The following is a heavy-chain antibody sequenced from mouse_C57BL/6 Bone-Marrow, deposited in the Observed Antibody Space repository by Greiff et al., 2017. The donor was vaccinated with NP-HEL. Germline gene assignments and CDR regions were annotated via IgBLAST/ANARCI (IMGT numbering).Heavy chain of an antibody. Sequence: EVKLVESGPGLVNPSPSLSLTCSVTGYSITSGYYWNWIRQFPGNKLEWMGYISYDGSNNYNPSLKNRIPITRDTSKNQFFLKLNSVTTEDTATYYCASFGGSSYFWYFDVWGTGTTVTVSS. CDR3: ASFGGSSYFWYFDV. CDR2: ISYDGSN. J-gene: IGHJ1*03. V-gene: IGHV3-6*01. CDR1: GYSITSGYY. D-gene: IGHD1-1*01.